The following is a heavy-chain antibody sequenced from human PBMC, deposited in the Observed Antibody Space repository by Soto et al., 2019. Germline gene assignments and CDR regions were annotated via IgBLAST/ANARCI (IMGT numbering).Heavy chain of an antibody. CDR2: ISWDGGST. D-gene: IGHD6-13*01. CDR1: GFTFDDYT. Sequence: GGSLRLSCAASGFTFDDYTMHWVRQAPGKGLEWVSLISWDGGSTYYADSVKGRFTISRDNSKNSLYLQMNSLRTEDTALYYCAKEPGIAAAGGWYYFDYWGQGTLVTVSS. J-gene: IGHJ4*02. CDR3: AKEPGIAAAGGWYYFDY. V-gene: IGHV3-43*01.